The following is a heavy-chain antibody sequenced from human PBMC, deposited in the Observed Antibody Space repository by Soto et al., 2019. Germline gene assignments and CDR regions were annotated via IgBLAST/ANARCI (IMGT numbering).Heavy chain of an antibody. D-gene: IGHD6-6*01. V-gene: IGHV3-33*01. CDR3: ARSRPGSYIAARQNYYYYGMDV. CDR2: IWYDGSNK. J-gene: IGHJ6*02. CDR1: GFTFSSYG. Sequence: GGSLRLSCAASGFTFSSYGMHWVRQAPGKGLEWVAVIWYDGSNKYYADSVKGRFTISRDNSKNTLYLQMNSLRAEDTAVYYCARSRPGSYIAARQNYYYYGMDVWGQGTTVTVSS.